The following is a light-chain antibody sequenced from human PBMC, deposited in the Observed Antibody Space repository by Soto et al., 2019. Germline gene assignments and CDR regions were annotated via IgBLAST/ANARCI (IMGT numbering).Light chain of an antibody. J-gene: IGKJ1*01. CDR3: QQYGASPET. CDR2: NVS. V-gene: IGKV3-20*01. Sequence: EIVLTQSPGTLSLSPGERATLSCRASQSVSSASLAWYQQKPGQAPRLLIYNVSRRDSGIPDRLSGSGSGTDFTLSVSRLEHEDFEVYYCQQYGASPETFGQGTKMEIK. CDR1: QSVSSAS.